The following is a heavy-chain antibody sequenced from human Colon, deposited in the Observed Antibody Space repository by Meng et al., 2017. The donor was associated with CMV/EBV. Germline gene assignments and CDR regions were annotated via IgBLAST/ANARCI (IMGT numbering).Heavy chain of an antibody. V-gene: IGHV4-31*02. CDR2: IYYSGNT. CDR3: ARGDLPLSSRYNWFDP. Sequence: CPISSGGYYWNWIRQHPGKGLEWIGYIYYSGNTYYNPSLKSRVAISVDASKNQFSLQLSSVTAADTAVYYCARGDLPLSSRYNWFDPWGQGTLVTVSS. CDR1: CPISSGGYY. J-gene: IGHJ5*02. D-gene: IGHD1-14*01.